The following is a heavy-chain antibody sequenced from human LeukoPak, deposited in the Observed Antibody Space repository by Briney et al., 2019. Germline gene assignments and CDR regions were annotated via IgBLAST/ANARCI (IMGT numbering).Heavy chain of an antibody. CDR2: IRYDGSNK. V-gene: IGHV3-30*02. J-gene: IGHJ3*02. CDR3: AKDYSSSWPLGAFDI. Sequence: PGGSLRLSCAASGFTFSSYGMHWVRQAPGKGLEWVAFIRYDGSNKYYADSVKGRFTISRDNSKNTLYLQMNSLRAEDTAVYYCAKDYSSSWPLGAFDIWGQGTMVTVSS. D-gene: IGHD6-13*01. CDR1: GFTFSSYG.